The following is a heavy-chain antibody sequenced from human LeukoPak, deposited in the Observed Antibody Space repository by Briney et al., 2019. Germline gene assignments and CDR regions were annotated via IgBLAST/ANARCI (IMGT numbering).Heavy chain of an antibody. CDR3: ARGVVVVAATLYNWFDP. Sequence: SETLSLTCTVSGGSISSYYWSWIRQPAGKGLEWIGRIYTSGSTNFNPSLKSRVTMSVDTSKNQFSLKLSSVTAADTAVYYCARGVVVVAATLYNWFDPWGQGTLVTVSS. J-gene: IGHJ5*02. CDR1: GGSISSYY. CDR2: IYTSGST. D-gene: IGHD2-15*01. V-gene: IGHV4-4*07.